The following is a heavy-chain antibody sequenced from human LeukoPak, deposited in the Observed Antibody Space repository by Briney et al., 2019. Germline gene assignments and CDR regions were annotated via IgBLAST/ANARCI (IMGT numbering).Heavy chain of an antibody. CDR3: AGSITTPGGFDY. J-gene: IGHJ4*02. D-gene: IGHD3-10*01. CDR2: IYGGDKT. V-gene: IGHV3-53*01. Sequence: PGGSLRLSCAASGFSVSANYIIWVRQAPRKGLEWVSVIYGGDKTNYADSVKGRFTNSRDSSENTLYLQMNSLRAEDTAVYYCAGSITTPGGFDYWGQGTPVTVSS. CDR1: GFSVSANY.